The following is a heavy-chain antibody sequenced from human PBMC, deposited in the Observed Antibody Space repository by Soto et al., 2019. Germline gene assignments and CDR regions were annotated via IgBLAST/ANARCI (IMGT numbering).Heavy chain of an antibody. V-gene: IGHV3-21*01. Sequence: EVQLVESGGGLVKPGGSLSLSCAASGFTFSSYSMNWVRQAPGKGLEWVSSISSSSSYIYYADSVKGRFTISRDNAKNSLYLQMNSLRAEDTAVYYCARPNYYYDSSGYYGYWGQGTLVTVSS. CDR1: GFTFSSYS. J-gene: IGHJ4*02. CDR2: ISSSSSYI. CDR3: ARPNYYYDSSGYYGY. D-gene: IGHD3-22*01.